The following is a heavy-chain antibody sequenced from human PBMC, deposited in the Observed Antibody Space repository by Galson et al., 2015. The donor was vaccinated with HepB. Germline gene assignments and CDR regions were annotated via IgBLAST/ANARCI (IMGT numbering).Heavy chain of an antibody. V-gene: IGHV3-30-3*01. Sequence: SLRLSCAASGFTFSSYAMHWVRQAPGKGLEWVAVISYDGSNKYYADSVKGRFTISRDNSKNTLYLQMNSLRAEDTAVYYCARPMYGSGVDYWGQGTLVTVSS. J-gene: IGHJ4*02. CDR1: GFTFSSYA. CDR3: ARPMYGSGVDY. D-gene: IGHD3-10*01. CDR2: ISYDGSNK.